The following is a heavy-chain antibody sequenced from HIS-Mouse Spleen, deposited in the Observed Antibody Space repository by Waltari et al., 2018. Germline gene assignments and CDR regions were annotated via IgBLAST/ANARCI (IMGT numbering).Heavy chain of an antibody. CDR1: GGSISSSSYY. Sequence: QLQLQESGPGLVKPSETLSLTCTVSGGSISSSSYYWGCIGQPPRKGLEWLGSIHYSGGTYYNPSLKSRVTISVDTSKNQFSLKLSSVTAADTAVYYCAREIPYSSSWYDWYFDLWGRGTLVTVSS. V-gene: IGHV4-39*07. CDR2: IHYSGGT. CDR3: AREIPYSSSWYDWYFDL. D-gene: IGHD6-13*01. J-gene: IGHJ2*01.